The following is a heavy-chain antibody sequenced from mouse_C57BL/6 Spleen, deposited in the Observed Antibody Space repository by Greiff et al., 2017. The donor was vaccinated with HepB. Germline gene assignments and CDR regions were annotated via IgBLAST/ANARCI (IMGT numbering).Heavy chain of an antibody. Sequence: VKLVESGPGLVAPSQSLSITCTVSGFSLTSYGVHWVRQPPGKGLEWLVVIWSDGSTTYNSALKSRLSISKDNSKSQVFLKMNSLQTDDTAMYYCARHGGLRLPYAMDYWGQGTSVTVSS. D-gene: IGHD2-4*01. CDR2: IWSDGST. V-gene: IGHV2-6-1*01. CDR3: ARHGGLRLPYAMDY. CDR1: GFSLTSYG. J-gene: IGHJ4*01.